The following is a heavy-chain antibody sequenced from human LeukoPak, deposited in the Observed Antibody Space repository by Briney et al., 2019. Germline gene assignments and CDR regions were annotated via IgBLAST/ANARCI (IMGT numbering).Heavy chain of an antibody. J-gene: IGHJ5*02. CDR1: GGSISSSSYY. D-gene: IGHD2-2*01. V-gene: IGHV4-39*01. CDR2: IYYSGST. CDR3: ARHIGKLSKIVVVPAATSNWFDP. Sequence: PSETLSLTCTVSGGSISSSSYYWGWIRQPPGKGLEWIGSIYYSGSTYYNPSLKSRVTISVDTSKNQFSLKLSSVTAADTAVYYCARHIGKLSKIVVVPAATSNWFDPWGQGTLVTVSS.